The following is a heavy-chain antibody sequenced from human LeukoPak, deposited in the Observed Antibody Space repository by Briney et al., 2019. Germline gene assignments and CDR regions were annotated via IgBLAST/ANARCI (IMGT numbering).Heavy chain of an antibody. Sequence: HGESLKISCKASGYSFTSYWIGWARQMPGKGLEWMGIIYPGDSDTRYSPSFQAPVTISADKSISTAYLQWGSLKASDTAMYYCAILLAVAGTGWFDPWGQGTLVTVSS. CDR2: IYPGDSDT. V-gene: IGHV5-51*01. CDR3: AILLAVAGTGWFDP. CDR1: GYSFTSYW. J-gene: IGHJ5*02. D-gene: IGHD6-19*01.